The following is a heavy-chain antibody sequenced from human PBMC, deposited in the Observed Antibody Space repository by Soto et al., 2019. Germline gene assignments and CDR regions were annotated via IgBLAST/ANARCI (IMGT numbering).Heavy chain of an antibody. V-gene: IGHV3-33*01. CDR2: TRHDGSNT. D-gene: IGHD1-26*01. J-gene: IGHJ4*02. CDR1: GFTFIGYG. Sequence: GALRLSCAASGFTFIGYGMHWVLQAPGKGLEWVAVTRHDGSNTYYADSVRGRFTISRDNSKKTLYLQMNSLRAEDTAVYYCARDGVGATTYFGYFDYWGQGTLVTVSS. CDR3: ARDGVGATTYFGYFDY.